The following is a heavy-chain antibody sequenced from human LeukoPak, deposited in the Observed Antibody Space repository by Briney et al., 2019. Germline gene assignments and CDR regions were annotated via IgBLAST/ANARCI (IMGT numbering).Heavy chain of an antibody. J-gene: IGHJ6*04. CDR3: ARSVAPAAKMDV. D-gene: IGHD2-2*01. CDR2: IYINGGT. CDR1: GFTVSGNY. Sequence: PGGSLRLSCAASGFTVSGNYMNWVRQAPGKGLEWVSVIYINGGTYYADSVKGRFTISRDKSKNTLYLQMNSLRAEDTAVYYCARSVAPAAKMDVWGKGTTVTVSS. V-gene: IGHV3-53*01.